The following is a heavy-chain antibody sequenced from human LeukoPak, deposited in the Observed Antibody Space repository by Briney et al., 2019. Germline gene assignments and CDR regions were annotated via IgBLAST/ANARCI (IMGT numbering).Heavy chain of an antibody. J-gene: IGHJ4*02. CDR2: INHSGST. V-gene: IGHV4-34*01. CDR1: GGSFSGYY. D-gene: IGHD1-1*01. Sequence: SETLSLTCAVYGGSFSGYYWSWIRQPPGKGREWIGEINHSGSTNYNPSLKSRVTISVDTSKNQFSLKLSSVTAADTAVYYCARENGGYCFDYWGQGTLVTVSS. CDR3: ARENGGYCFDY.